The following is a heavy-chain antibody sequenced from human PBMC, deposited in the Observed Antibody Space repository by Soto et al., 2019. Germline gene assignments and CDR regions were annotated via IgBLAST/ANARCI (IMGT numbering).Heavy chain of an antibody. Sequence: QVQLQESGPGLVKPSETLSLTCTVSGGSVSGGSYCWSWIRQPPGKGLECIGYVYNSGSTTYNPSLTSRVTISVDTSKNPFSLGLSSVTAADTAVYSCARVPLTPYFDLWGRGTLVTVSS. D-gene: IGHD3-9*01. CDR1: GGSVSGGSYC. J-gene: IGHJ2*01. CDR3: ARVPLTPYFDL. V-gene: IGHV4-61*01. CDR2: VYNSGST.